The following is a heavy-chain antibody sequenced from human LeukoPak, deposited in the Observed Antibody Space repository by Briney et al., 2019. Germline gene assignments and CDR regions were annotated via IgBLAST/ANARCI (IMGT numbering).Heavy chain of an antibody. Sequence: SETLSLTCTVSGGSISSSSYYWGWIRQPPGKGLEWIGSIYYSGSTYYNPSLKSRVTISVDTSKNQFSLKLSSVTAADTAVYYCARVFMVRGVIVPFDYWGQGTLVTVSS. D-gene: IGHD3-10*01. CDR1: GGSISSSSYY. V-gene: IGHV4-39*07. CDR2: IYYSGST. J-gene: IGHJ4*02. CDR3: ARVFMVRGVIVPFDY.